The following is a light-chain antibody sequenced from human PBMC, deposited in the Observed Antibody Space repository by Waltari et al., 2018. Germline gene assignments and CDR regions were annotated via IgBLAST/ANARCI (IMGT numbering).Light chain of an antibody. CDR3: CSYAGSSTYV. V-gene: IGLV2-23*01. CDR2: EGS. Sequence: QSALTQPAPVSGSPGQSITISCTGTSSDVGSNNLVSWYQQHPGKAPKLMIYEGSKRPSGVSNRFSGSKSGNTASLTISGLQAEDEADYYCCSYAGSSTYVFGTGTKVTVL. CDR1: SSDVGSNNL. J-gene: IGLJ1*01.